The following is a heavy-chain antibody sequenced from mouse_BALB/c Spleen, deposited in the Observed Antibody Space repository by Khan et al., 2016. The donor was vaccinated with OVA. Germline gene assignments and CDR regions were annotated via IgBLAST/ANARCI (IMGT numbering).Heavy chain of an antibody. Sequence: QIQLVQSGPELKKPGETVKISCKASGYTFTNYGMNWVKKAPGKGLKWMGWINTYTGEPTYADDFKGRFAFSLETSTSTAYLQISNLKNEDTATYFCARRSLRLPLDYWGQGTSVTVSS. CDR3: ARRSLRLPLDY. V-gene: IGHV9-3-1*01. CDR1: GYTFTNYG. D-gene: IGHD1-2*01. CDR2: INTYTGEP. J-gene: IGHJ4*01.